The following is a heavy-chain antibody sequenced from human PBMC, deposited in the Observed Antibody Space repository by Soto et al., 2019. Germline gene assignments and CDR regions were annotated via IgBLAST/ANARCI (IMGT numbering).Heavy chain of an antibody. V-gene: IGHV3-48*02. Sequence: GGNLRLSCAASGFTFSTYSMNWVRQAPGKGLEWISYISYTSTTIYYADSVRGRFTISRDNAKNSLFLQMNSLRDEDTAVYYFARYNEFAGFFGSCGQGSLVTVSS. J-gene: IGHJ5*01. CDR3: ARYNEFAGFFGS. CDR2: ISYTSTTI. CDR1: GFTFSTYS. D-gene: IGHD1-20*01.